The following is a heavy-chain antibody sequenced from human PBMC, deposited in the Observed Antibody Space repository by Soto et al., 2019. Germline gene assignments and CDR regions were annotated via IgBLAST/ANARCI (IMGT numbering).Heavy chain of an antibody. D-gene: IGHD4-17*01. V-gene: IGHV3-23*01. CDR3: AKLSTVTTNYFQH. CDR1: GFTFSSYA. J-gene: IGHJ1*01. CDR2: ISGSGGST. Sequence: GWSLRLSCAASGFTFSSYAMSWVRQAPGKGLEWVSAISGSGGSTYYADSVKGRSTISRDNSKNTLYLQMNSLRAEDTAVYYCAKLSTVTTNYFQHWGQGTLVTVSS.